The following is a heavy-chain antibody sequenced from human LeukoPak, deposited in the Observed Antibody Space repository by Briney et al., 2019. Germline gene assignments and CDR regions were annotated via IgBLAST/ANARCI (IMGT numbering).Heavy chain of an antibody. CDR1: GFTFTSYA. V-gene: IGHV3-23*01. CDR2: ITGSGGST. J-gene: IGHJ6*03. Sequence: GGSLRLSCAASGFTFTSYAMSWVRQAPGKGLEWVSTITGSGGSTYYADSVKGRFTLSRDNSKNTLYLQMNSLRAEDTALYYCARGGLTIFGVVNYMDVWGKGTTVTVSS. D-gene: IGHD3-3*01. CDR3: ARGGLTIFGVVNYMDV.